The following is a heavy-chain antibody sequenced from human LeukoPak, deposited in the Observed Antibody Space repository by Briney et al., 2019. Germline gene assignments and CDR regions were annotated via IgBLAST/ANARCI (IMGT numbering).Heavy chain of an antibody. J-gene: IGHJ4*02. CDR1: GGSISSYY. CDR2: IYYGGST. V-gene: IGHV4-59*01. CDR3: ARTDGRAARPLDY. Sequence: SETLSLTCTVSGGSISSYYWSWIRQPPGKGLEWIGYIYYGGSTNYNPSLKSRVTISVDTSKNQFSLKLSSVTAADTAVYYCARTDGRAARPLDYWGQGTLVTVPS. D-gene: IGHD6-6*01.